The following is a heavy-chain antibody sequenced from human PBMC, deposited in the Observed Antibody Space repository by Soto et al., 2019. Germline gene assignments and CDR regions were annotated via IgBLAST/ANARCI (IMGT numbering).Heavy chain of an antibody. CDR2: IIPIFGTA. J-gene: IGHJ6*02. V-gene: IGHV1-69*06. CDR3: ARGRVVVVPAPMRGHYYGMDV. CDR1: GGTFSSYA. D-gene: IGHD2-2*01. Sequence: QVQLVQSGAEVKKPGSSVKVSCKASGGTFSSYAISWVRQAPGQGLEWMGGIIPIFGTANYAQKFQGRVTITADKSTSAAYMELSSLRSEDTGVYYCARGRVVVVPAPMRGHYYGMDVWGQGTTVTVSS.